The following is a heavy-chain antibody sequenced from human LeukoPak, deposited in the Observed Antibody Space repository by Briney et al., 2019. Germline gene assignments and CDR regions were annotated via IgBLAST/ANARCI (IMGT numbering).Heavy chain of an antibody. J-gene: IGHJ3*02. Sequence: SETLSLTCTVSGGSISSGNYYWRWLRQPPGKGLEWIGYIYYSGCTYYNPSLKSRVTTSVDTSKNQFSLKLSSVTAADTAVYYCARATGYYDFWSGYLGAFDIWGQGTMVTVSS. CDR2: IYYSGCT. D-gene: IGHD3-3*01. CDR1: GGSISSGNYY. CDR3: ARATGYYDFWSGYLGAFDI. V-gene: IGHV4-30-4*08.